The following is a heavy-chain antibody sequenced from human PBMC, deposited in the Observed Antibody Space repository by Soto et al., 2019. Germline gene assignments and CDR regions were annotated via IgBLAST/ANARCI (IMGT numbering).Heavy chain of an antibody. CDR2: ISGSGGSK. J-gene: IGHJ4*02. D-gene: IGHD3-10*01. CDR1: GFTFISYA. V-gene: IGHV3-23*01. CDR3: AKDLPEYGSGSYWRDY. Sequence: PGWSLRLSCAASGFTFISYAMSWGRQAPGKGLEWVSAISGSGGSKYYADSVKGRFTIYRDNSKNTLYLQMNSLRAEDTAVYYCAKDLPEYGSGSYWRDYWGQGTLVTVSS.